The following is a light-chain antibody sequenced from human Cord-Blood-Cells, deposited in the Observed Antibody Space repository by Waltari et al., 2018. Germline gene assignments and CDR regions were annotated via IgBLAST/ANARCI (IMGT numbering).Light chain of an antibody. CDR1: SSDVGGYYS. J-gene: IGLJ1*01. CDR3: CSYAGSYV. Sequence: QSALTQPRSVSGSPGQSVTISCTGTSSDVGGYYSVSRYQQHPGKAPKLMIYDVSKRPSGVPDRFSGSKSGNTASLTISGLQAEDEADYYCCSYAGSYVFGTGTKVTVL. CDR2: DVS. V-gene: IGLV2-11*01.